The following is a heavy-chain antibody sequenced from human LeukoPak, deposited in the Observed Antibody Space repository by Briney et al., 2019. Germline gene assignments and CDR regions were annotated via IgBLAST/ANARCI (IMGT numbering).Heavy chain of an antibody. CDR3: ARGGLAARRRGYFDY. CDR2: INHSGST. Sequence: ASETLSLTCAVYSGSFSGYYWSWIRQPPGKGLEWIGEINHSGSTNYNPSLKSRVTISVDTSKNQFSLKLSSVTAADTAVYYCARGGLAARRRGYFDYWGQGTLVTVSS. J-gene: IGHJ4*02. CDR1: SGSFSGYY. D-gene: IGHD6-6*01. V-gene: IGHV4-34*01.